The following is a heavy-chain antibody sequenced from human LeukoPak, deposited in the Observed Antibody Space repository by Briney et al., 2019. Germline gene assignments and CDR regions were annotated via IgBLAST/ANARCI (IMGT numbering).Heavy chain of an antibody. D-gene: IGHD6-6*01. CDR3: ATLFIAARPGKFDY. J-gene: IGHJ4*02. CDR2: INHSGST. Sequence: PSETLSLTCAVYGGSFSGYYWSWIRQPPGKGLEWIGEINHSGSTNYNPSLKSRVTISVDTSKNQFSLKLSSVTAADTAVCYCATLFIAARPGKFDYWGQGTLVTVSS. V-gene: IGHV4-34*01. CDR1: GGSFSGYY.